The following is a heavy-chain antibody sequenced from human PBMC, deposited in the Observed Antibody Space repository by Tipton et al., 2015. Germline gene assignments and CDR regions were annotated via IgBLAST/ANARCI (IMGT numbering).Heavy chain of an antibody. V-gene: IGHV4-59*01. CDR2: IYYSGST. CDR3: ARDVGMDV. J-gene: IGHJ6*02. CDR1: SDSISKYY. Sequence: TLSLTCSVSSDSISKYYWSWIRQPPGKELEWIGYIYYSGSTTYNPSLKTRVTMSVDTAKNQFSLNLMSLTTADTAVYYCARDVGMDVWGQGTTVTVSS.